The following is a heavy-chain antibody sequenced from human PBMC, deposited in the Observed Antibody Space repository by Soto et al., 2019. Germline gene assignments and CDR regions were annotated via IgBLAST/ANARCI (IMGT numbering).Heavy chain of an antibody. CDR1: GGTFSSYT. Sequence: QVQLVQSGAEVKKPGSSVKVSCKASGGTFSSYTISWVRQAPGQGLEWMGRIIPILGIANYAQKFQGRVTITAHKSTSSDYMELSSLRSEDTAVYYCASEPSPWFDYGGNREGNWFDPGGQGTLVTVSS. J-gene: IGHJ5*02. V-gene: IGHV1-69*02. D-gene: IGHD4-17*01. CDR3: ASEPSPWFDYGGNREGNWFDP. CDR2: IIPILGIA.